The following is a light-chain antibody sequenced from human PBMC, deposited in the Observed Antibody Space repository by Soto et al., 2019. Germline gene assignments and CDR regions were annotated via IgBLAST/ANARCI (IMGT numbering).Light chain of an antibody. J-gene: IGKJ1*01. Sequence: DIQMTQSPSTLSASVGDRVTITCRASQSISSWLAWYQQKPGKAPKPLIYDASLLESGVPSRVSGSGSGTEFTLTISSLQPNDFATYYCQQYNSYSWTFVQGTKVEIK. V-gene: IGKV1-5*01. CDR2: DAS. CDR1: QSISSW. CDR3: QQYNSYSWT.